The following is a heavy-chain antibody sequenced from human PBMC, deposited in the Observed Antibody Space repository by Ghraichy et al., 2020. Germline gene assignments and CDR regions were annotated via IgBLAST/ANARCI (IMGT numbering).Heavy chain of an antibody. Sequence: GGSLRLSCVASGFTFSSYTMSWVRQAPGKGLEWVSGMSSSGVSTYHADSVKGRFTISRDNSKNTLYLQMNSLRAEDTAVYYCAKDGTLGYYYYMDVWGKGTTVTVSS. J-gene: IGHJ6*03. CDR2: MSSSGVST. V-gene: IGHV3-23*01. CDR1: GFTFSSYT. D-gene: IGHD1-14*01. CDR3: AKDGTLGYYYYMDV.